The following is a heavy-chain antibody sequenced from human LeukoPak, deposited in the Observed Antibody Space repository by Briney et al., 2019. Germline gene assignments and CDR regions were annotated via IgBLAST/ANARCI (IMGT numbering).Heavy chain of an antibody. D-gene: IGHD3-16*01. J-gene: IGHJ4*02. Sequence: PGGSLRLSCAASGFTFSNYAMSWVRQAPGKGLEWVSVISGSGDNTNYADSVKGRFTISRDSSKNTLSLQMSSLRAEDTAVYYCAKPAGGGWGQGTLVTVSS. V-gene: IGHV3-23*01. CDR1: GFTFSNYA. CDR3: AKPAGGG. CDR2: ISGSGDNT.